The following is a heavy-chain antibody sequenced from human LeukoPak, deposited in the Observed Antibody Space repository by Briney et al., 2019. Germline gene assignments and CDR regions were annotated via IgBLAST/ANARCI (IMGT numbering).Heavy chain of an antibody. CDR1: GFTFSSYA. CDR3: AKDHKVRGVITRPPNWFDP. D-gene: IGHD3-10*01. CDR2: ISGSGGST. J-gene: IGHJ5*02. V-gene: IGHV3-23*01. Sequence: PGGTLRLSCAASGFTFSSYAMSWVRQAPGKGLEWVSAISGSGGSTYYADSVKGRFTISRDNSKNTLYLQMNSLRAEDTAVYYCAKDHKVRGVITRPPNWFDPWGQGTLVTVSS.